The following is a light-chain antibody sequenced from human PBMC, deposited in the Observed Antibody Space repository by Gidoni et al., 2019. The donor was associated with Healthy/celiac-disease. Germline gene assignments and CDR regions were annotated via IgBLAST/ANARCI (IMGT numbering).Light chain of an antibody. CDR3: QQSYSTPRT. CDR2: ASS. Sequence: DIQLTQSPSSLSASVGDRVTINCRASQSISSYLNLYQQKPGKAPKLLIYASSSLQSGVPSRFSGSGSGTDFTLTISSLQPEDFATYYCQQSYSTPRTFGQGTKVEIK. V-gene: IGKV1-39*01. J-gene: IGKJ1*01. CDR1: QSISSY.